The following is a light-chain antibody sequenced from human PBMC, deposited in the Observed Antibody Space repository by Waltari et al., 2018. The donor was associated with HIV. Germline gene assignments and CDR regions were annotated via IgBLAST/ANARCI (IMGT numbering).Light chain of an antibody. CDR3: ALYMGSGTWV. V-gene: IGLV8-61*01. Sequence: QTVVPPEPSSFVSPGGSVTPTCDLTSGSVPSTSYPSRYQQTPGQAPRTLIYSTNTRSSGVPDRFSGSILRNKAALTITGAQADDESVYYCALYMGSGTWVFGGGTKLTVL. CDR1: SGSVPSTSY. J-gene: IGLJ3*02. CDR2: STN.